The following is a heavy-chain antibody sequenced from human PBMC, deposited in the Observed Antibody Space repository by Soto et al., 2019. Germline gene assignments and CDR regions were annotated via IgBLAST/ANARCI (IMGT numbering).Heavy chain of an antibody. Sequence: EVELVESGGGLVQPGGSLRLSCAASGFTFSSYWMHWVRQAPGKGLVWVSRIKSDGSYTSYADSVKGRFTISRDNAKNTLYLQMYSLRAEDTAVYYCARGSSSWGVDFWGQGTLVTVSS. D-gene: IGHD6-13*01. CDR2: IKSDGSYT. CDR3: ARGSSSWGVDF. CDR1: GFTFSSYW. V-gene: IGHV3-74*01. J-gene: IGHJ4*02.